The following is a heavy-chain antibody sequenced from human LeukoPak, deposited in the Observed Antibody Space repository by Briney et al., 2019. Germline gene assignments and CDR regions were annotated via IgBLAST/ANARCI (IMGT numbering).Heavy chain of an antibody. CDR3: ARVVRYSSSWYTP. D-gene: IGHD6-13*01. CDR1: GYTFTGYY. J-gene: IGHJ5*02. CDR2: INPNSGGT. Sequence: ASVKVSCKASGYTFTGYYMHWVRQAPGQGLEWMGWINPNSGGTNYAQKFQGRVTMTRDTSISTAYMELSRPRSDDTAVYYCARVVRYSSSWYTPWGQGTLVTVSS. V-gene: IGHV1-2*02.